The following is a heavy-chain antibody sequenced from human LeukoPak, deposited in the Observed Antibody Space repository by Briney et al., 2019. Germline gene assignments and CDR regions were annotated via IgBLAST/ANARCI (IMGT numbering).Heavy chain of an antibody. V-gene: IGHV3-48*01. CDR3: ARRFDS. Sequence: PGGSLRLSCAASGFSFTAYSMNWVRQAPGGGLEWISYIGPGGDIYYADSVTGRFTVSLDTAKNSLYLQMNGLRVEDTAVYYCARRFDSWGQGTLVTVSS. CDR1: GFSFTAYS. J-gene: IGHJ4*02. CDR2: IGPGGDI.